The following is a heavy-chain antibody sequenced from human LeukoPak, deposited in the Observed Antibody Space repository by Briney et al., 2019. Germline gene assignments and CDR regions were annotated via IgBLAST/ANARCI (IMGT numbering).Heavy chain of an antibody. Sequence: GGSLRLSCTASGFTFGDYAMNWVRQAPGKGLEWVGFIRSNAYGGTTEYAASVKGRFTIARDDYKRIAYLQMNSLKTDDTAVYFCTRYRGYFDNWGQGTLVTVSS. V-gene: IGHV3-49*04. CDR2: IRSNAYGGTT. J-gene: IGHJ4*02. CDR3: TRYRGYFDN. CDR1: GFTFGDYA. D-gene: IGHD3-10*01.